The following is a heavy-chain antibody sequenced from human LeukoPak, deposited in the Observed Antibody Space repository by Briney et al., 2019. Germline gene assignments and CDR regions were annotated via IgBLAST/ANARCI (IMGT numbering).Heavy chain of an antibody. CDR1: GYSISSGYY. D-gene: IGHD3-10*01. J-gene: IGHJ4*02. CDR3: ARGRGDYSDY. CDR2: IYHSGST. V-gene: IGHV4-38-2*01. Sequence: SETLSLTCAVSGYSISSGYYWGWIRQPPGKGLEWIGSIYHSGSTYYNPSLKSRVTISVDTSKNQFSLKLSSVTAADTAVYYCARGRGDYSDYWGQGILVTVSS.